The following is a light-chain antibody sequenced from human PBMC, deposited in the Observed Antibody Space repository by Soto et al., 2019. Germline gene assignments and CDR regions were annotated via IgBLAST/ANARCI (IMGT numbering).Light chain of an antibody. CDR1: QGISSY. CDR2: VAS. Sequence: DIQLTQSPTFLSASVGDRVTITCRASQGISSYLAWYQQKPGKAPKVLISVASTLQSGVPSRFSGSGSGTEFTLTISSLQPEDCATYYCQQLNSYPQFGQGTKVEIK. V-gene: IGKV1-9*01. J-gene: IGKJ1*01. CDR3: QQLNSYPQ.